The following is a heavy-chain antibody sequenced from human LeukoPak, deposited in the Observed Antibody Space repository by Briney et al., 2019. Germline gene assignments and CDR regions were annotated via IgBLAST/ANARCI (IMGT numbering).Heavy chain of an antibody. D-gene: IGHD1-26*01. CDR1: GYTFTSYY. V-gene: IGHV1-46*01. J-gene: IGHJ4*02. Sequence: ASVKVSCKASGYTFTSYYMHWVRQAPGQGLEWMGIINPSGGSTSYAQKFQGRVTMTRDTSTSTVYMELSSLRSEDTAVYYCARDLGIVGATTELYYFDYWGQGTLATVSS. CDR2: INPSGGST. CDR3: ARDLGIVGATTELYYFDY.